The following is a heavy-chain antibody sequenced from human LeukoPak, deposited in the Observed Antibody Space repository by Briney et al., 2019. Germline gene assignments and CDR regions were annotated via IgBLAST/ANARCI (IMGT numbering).Heavy chain of an antibody. Sequence: PSETLSLTCAVYGGSFSGYYWSWIRQPPGKGLEWIGEINHSGSTNYNPSLKSRVTKSVDTSKNQFSLKLSSVTAADTAVYYCAREGDITMTNEWGQGTLVTVSS. CDR1: GGSFSGYY. J-gene: IGHJ4*02. CDR3: AREGDITMTNE. CDR2: INHSGST. D-gene: IGHD3-22*01. V-gene: IGHV4-34*01.